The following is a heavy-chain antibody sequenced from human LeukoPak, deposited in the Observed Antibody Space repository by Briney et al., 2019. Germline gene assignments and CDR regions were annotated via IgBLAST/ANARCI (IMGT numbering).Heavy chain of an antibody. Sequence: GGSLRLSCAASGFTFSDYWMHWVRQAPGKGLEWVANIKQDGSAKYYVDSVKGRFTISRDNAKNSLYLQMNSLRAEDTALYYCPRRYFDSWGKGTLVTVSS. CDR2: IKQDGSAK. V-gene: IGHV3-7*03. J-gene: IGHJ4*02. CDR1: GFTFSDYW. CDR3: PRRYFDS.